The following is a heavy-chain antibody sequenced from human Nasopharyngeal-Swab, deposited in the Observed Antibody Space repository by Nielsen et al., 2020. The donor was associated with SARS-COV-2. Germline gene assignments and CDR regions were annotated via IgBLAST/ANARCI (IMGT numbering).Heavy chain of an antibody. CDR3: AGGSSGYSYAFDI. D-gene: IGHD3-22*01. V-gene: IGHV3-30*02. Sequence: WIRQPPGKGLEWVAFIRYDGSNKYYADSVKGRFTISRDNSKNTLYLQMNSLRAEDTAIYYCAGGSSGYSYAFDIWGQGTMVTVSS. CDR2: IRYDGSNK. J-gene: IGHJ3*02.